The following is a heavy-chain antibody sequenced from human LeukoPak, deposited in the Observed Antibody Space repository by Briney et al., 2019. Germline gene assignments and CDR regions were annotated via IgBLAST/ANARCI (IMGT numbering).Heavy chain of an antibody. CDR3: AGWVGATARVLRY. D-gene: IGHD1-26*01. V-gene: IGHV5-51*01. Sequence: GESLKISFKGSGYSFTSYWIGWVRQMPGKGLEWMGIIYPGDSDTRYSPSFQGQVTISADKSISTAYLQWSSLKASATAMYYCAGWVGATARVLRYWGQGTLVTVSS. J-gene: IGHJ4*02. CDR2: IYPGDSDT. CDR1: GYSFTSYW.